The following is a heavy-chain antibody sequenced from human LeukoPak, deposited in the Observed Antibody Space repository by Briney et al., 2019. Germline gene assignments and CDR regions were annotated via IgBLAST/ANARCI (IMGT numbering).Heavy chain of an antibody. CDR3: ARDPELRLFDY. Sequence: SVKVSCKASGYTFTTYSISWVRQAPGQGLEWTGWISTYNGNTKYPQKLQDRVIMTTDTSTSTAYMELRSLTSDDTAVYYCARDPELRLFDYWGQGTLVTVSS. CDR2: ISTYNGNT. V-gene: IGHV1-18*01. J-gene: IGHJ4*02. CDR1: GYTFTTYS. D-gene: IGHD1-26*01.